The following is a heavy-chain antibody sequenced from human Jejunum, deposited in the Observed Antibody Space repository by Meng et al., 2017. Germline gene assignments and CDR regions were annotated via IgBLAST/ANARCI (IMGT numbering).Heavy chain of an antibody. CDR2: IYHTGST. Sequence: QGQLRESGPGLVKPPGALSLTGAVPGGSISDSNWGSWVRQPPGKGLEWIGEIYHTGSTNYNPSLKSRVTMSLDKSKNQFFLDLTSVTAADTAVYYCARDLLGPAIAASGYFDPWGQGTLVTVSS. CDR3: ARDLLGPAIAASGYFDP. D-gene: IGHD5-12*01. V-gene: IGHV4-4*03. J-gene: IGHJ5*02. CDR1: GGSISDSNW.